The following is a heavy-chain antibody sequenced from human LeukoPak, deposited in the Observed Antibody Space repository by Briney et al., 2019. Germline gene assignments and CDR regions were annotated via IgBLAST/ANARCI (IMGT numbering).Heavy chain of an antibody. Sequence: SETLSLTCTVSGGSISSSSYSWGWIRQPPGKGLEWIGSIYYSGSTYYNPSLKSRVTISVDTSKNQFSLKLSSVTAADTAVYYCARHPGWAARGTGNWFDPWGQGTLVTVSS. J-gene: IGHJ5*02. CDR1: GGSISSSSYS. CDR2: IYYSGST. V-gene: IGHV4-39*01. CDR3: ARHPGWAARGTGNWFDP. D-gene: IGHD2-15*01.